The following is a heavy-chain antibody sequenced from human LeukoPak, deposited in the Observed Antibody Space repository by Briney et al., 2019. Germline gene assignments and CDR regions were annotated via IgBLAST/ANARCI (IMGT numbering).Heavy chain of an antibody. CDR1: GYTLTQLS. D-gene: IGHD3-22*01. CDR2: FDPEDGKT. Sequence: ASVKVSCKVSGYTLTQLSMHSVRQAPGKGLEWMGGFDPEDGKTFYPQKFHGRVTMTQDTYTHTAYMAASNLRAEYTAVYYLSSPNNYDSSGYLVAFEIGGQGTRVTVS. J-gene: IGHJ3*02. CDR3: SSPNNYDSSGYLVAFEI. V-gene: IGHV1-24*01.